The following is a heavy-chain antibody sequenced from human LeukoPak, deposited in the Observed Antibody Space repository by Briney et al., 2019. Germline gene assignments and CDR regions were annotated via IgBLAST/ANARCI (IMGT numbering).Heavy chain of an antibody. CDR2: IYYSGST. Sequence: PSETLSLTCTVSGGSISSYYWSWIRQPPGKGLEWIGYIYYSGSTNYNPSLKSRVTISVDTSKNQFSLKLSSVTAADTAVYYCARHLHCSGGSCHIDYWGQGTLVTVSS. V-gene: IGHV4-59*08. J-gene: IGHJ4*02. D-gene: IGHD2-15*01. CDR3: ARHLHCSGGSCHIDY. CDR1: GGSISSYY.